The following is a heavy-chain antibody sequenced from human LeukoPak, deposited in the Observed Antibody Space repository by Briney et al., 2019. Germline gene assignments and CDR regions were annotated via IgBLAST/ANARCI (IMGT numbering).Heavy chain of an antibody. CDR3: AKAQLPYYDFWSGYLDY. Sequence: GGSLRLSCAASEFSVGSNYMTWVRQAPGKGLEWVSAISGSGGSTYYADSVKGRFTISRDNSKNTLYLQMNSLRAEDTAVYYCAKAQLPYYDFWSGYLDYWGQGTLVTVSS. J-gene: IGHJ4*02. CDR2: ISGSGGST. D-gene: IGHD3-3*01. CDR1: EFSVGSNY. V-gene: IGHV3-23*01.